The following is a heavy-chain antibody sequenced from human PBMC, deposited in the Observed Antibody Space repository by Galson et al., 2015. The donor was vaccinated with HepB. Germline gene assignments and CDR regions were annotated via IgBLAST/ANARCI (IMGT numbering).Heavy chain of an antibody. Sequence: SLRLSCAASGFTFSRNAMSWVRQAPGKGLEWVSGISGSGGTTYYADSVKGRFTISRDNSKNTLFLQTSSLRAEDTAVYFCANIIGGGNYYGMDVWGKGTTVTVSS. CDR1: GFTFSRNA. CDR2: ISGSGGTT. CDR3: ANIIGGGNYYGMDV. J-gene: IGHJ6*04. V-gene: IGHV3-23*01. D-gene: IGHD1-26*01.